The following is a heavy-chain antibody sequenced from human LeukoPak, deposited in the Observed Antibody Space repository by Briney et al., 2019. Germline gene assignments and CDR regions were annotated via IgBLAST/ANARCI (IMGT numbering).Heavy chain of an antibody. CDR2: ISYDGSNK. CDR1: GFTFSSYG. CDR3: AKEDDYGDYSGVGYFDY. D-gene: IGHD4-17*01. Sequence: GGSLRLSCAASGFTFSSYGMHWVRQAPGKGLEWVAVISYDGSNKYYADSVKGRFTIPRDNSKNTLYLQMNSLRAEDTAVYYCAKEDDYGDYSGVGYFDYWGQGTLVTVSS. V-gene: IGHV3-30*18. J-gene: IGHJ4*02.